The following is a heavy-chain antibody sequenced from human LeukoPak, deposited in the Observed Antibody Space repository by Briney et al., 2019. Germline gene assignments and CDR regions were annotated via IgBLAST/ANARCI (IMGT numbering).Heavy chain of an antibody. CDR3: ARTMVFDY. CDR2: IHNSGSIT. D-gene: IGHD3-10*01. Sequence: GESLRLSCAASGFTFSSYELTWVRQAAGKGLEWVSYIHNSGSITYYADSVKGRFIVSRDNAKNSLYLQMNSLRAEDTAVYYCARTMVFDYWGQGALVTVSS. V-gene: IGHV3-48*03. J-gene: IGHJ4*02. CDR1: GFTFSSYE.